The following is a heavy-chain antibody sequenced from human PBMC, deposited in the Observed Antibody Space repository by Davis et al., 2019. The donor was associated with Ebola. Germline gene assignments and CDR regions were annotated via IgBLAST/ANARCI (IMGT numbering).Heavy chain of an antibody. CDR3: ARHPTRRSGDLVFDY. CDR2: IYYSGST. V-gene: IGHV4-39*01. J-gene: IGHJ4*02. CDR1: GGSISSSSYY. D-gene: IGHD2-21*01. Sequence: PSETLSLTCTVSGGSISSSSYYWGWIRQPPGKGLEWIGSIYYSGSTYYNPSLKSRVTISVDTSKNQFSLKLSSVTAADTAVYYCARHPTRRSGDLVFDYWGQGTLVTVSS.